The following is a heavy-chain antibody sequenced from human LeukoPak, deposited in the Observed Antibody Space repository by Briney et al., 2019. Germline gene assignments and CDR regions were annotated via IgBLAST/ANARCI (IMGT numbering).Heavy chain of an antibody. CDR2: IYSGGST. V-gene: IGHV3-53*01. Sequence: GGSPRLSCAASGFTVSSNYMSWVRQAPGKGLEWVSVIYSGGSTYYADSVKGRFTISRDNSKNTLYLQMNSLRAEDTAVYYCARDRYSSSWDPYYYYYMDVWGKGTTVTVSS. J-gene: IGHJ6*03. D-gene: IGHD6-13*01. CDR1: GFTVSSNY. CDR3: ARDRYSSSWDPYYYYYMDV.